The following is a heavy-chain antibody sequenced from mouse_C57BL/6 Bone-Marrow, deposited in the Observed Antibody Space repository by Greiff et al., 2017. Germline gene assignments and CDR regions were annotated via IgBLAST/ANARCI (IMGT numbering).Heavy chain of an antibody. V-gene: IGHV5-4*01. D-gene: IGHD6-1*01. CDR1: GFTFSSYA. CDR2: ISDGGSYT. Sequence: EVQRVESGGGLVKPGGSLKLSCAASGFTFSSYAMSWVRQTPEKRLEWVATISDGGSYTYYPDNVKGRFTISRDNAKNNLYLQMSHLKSEDTAMYYCARDRSPYAMDYWGQGTSVTVSS. CDR3: ARDRSPYAMDY. J-gene: IGHJ4*01.